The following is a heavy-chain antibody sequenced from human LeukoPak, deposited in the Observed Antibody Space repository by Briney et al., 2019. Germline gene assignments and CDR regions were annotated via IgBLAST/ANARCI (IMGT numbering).Heavy chain of an antibody. CDR2: ISSSSSTI. J-gene: IGHJ4*02. V-gene: IGHV3-48*01. Sequence: GGSLRLSCAASGFTFSSYEMNWVRQAPGKGLEWVSYISSSSSTIYYADSVKGRFTISRDNAKNSLYLQMNSLRAEDTAVYYCARDSSPEQWLVPFDYWGQGTLVTVSS. D-gene: IGHD6-19*01. CDR1: GFTFSSYE. CDR3: ARDSSPEQWLVPFDY.